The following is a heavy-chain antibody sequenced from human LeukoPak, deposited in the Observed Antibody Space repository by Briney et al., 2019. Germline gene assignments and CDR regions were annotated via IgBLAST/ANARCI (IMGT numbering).Heavy chain of an antibody. J-gene: IGHJ4*02. V-gene: IGHV4-34*01. D-gene: IGHD7-27*01. Sequence: KPSETLSLTCAVYGGSLSGYYWSWIRQPPGKGLEWIGEINHSGSTNYNPSLKSRVTISVDTSKNQFSLKLSSVTAADTAVYYCARMSGDFLGFCVDYWGQGTLVNVSS. CDR2: INHSGST. CDR3: ARMSGDFLGFCVDY. CDR1: GGSLSGYY.